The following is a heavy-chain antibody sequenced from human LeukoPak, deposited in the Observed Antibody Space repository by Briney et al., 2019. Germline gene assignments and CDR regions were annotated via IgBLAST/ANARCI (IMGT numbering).Heavy chain of an antibody. D-gene: IGHD3-10*01. CDR2: IIPIFGTA. V-gene: IGHV1-69*05. CDR3: ASQGSIYYGSGDIDY. J-gene: IGHJ4*02. CDR1: GGTFSSYA. Sequence: SVKVSCKASGGTFSSYAISWVRQAPGQGLEWMGGIIPIFGTANYAQKFQGRVTITTDESTSTAYMELSSLRSEDTAVYYCASQGSIYYGSGDIDYWAREPWSPSPQ.